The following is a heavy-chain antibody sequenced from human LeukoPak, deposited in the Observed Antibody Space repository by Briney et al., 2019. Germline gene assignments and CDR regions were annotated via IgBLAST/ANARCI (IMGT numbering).Heavy chain of an antibody. V-gene: IGHV4-4*07. CDR2: IYSSGST. CDR3: AKSNGYGLIDI. CDR1: GGSISSYY. J-gene: IGHJ3*02. D-gene: IGHD3-22*01. Sequence: PSETLSLTCTVSGGSISSYYWNWIRQPARKGLEWIGRIYSSGSTNYNPSLKSRVTISLDTSRNQFSLKLNSVTAADTAVYYCAKSNGYGLIDIWGQGTMVTVSS.